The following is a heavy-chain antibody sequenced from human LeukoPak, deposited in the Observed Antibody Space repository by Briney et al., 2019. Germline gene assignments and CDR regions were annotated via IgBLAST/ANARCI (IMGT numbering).Heavy chain of an antibody. J-gene: IGHJ4*02. V-gene: IGHV1-2*06. CDR3: ARGAATGYYFDY. D-gene: IGHD6-25*01. Sequence: GASVTVSCKASGYTFTGHNIHWVRQVPGQGREWMGRINPNSGGTNYAQKFQGRVTMTGDPSIRTVYMELSRLTPDDTAVYYCARGAATGYYFDYWGLGALVTVSS. CDR2: INPNSGGT. CDR1: GYTFTGHN.